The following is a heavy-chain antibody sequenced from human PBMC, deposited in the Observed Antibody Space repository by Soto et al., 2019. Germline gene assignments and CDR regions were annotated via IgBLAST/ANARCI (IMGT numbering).Heavy chain of an antibody. J-gene: IGHJ4*02. V-gene: IGHV1-18*01. D-gene: IGHD2-2*01. CDR2: ISLYSGYT. CDR1: GYSFMKYG. Sequence: ASVKVSCKGFGYSFMKYGINWVRQAPGQGLEWVGQISLYSGYTHSAQKFHGRLTLTTDTAASTAYMELRILRSADTALYYCAREASVLIPAAQPSRFDSWGQGTLVTVSS. CDR3: AREASVLIPAAQPSRFDS.